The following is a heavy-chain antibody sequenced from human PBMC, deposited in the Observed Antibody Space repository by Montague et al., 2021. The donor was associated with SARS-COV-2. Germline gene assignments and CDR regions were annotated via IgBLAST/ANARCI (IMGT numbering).Heavy chain of an antibody. CDR3: ARCQVGDFWSGYYFGASDYYYYYYYMDV. D-gene: IGHD3-3*01. CDR1: GFTFSSYE. V-gene: IGHV3-48*03. J-gene: IGHJ6*03. Sequence: SLRLSCAASGFTFSSYEMSWVRQAPGKGLEWVSYISSSGSTIYXXXSXXXRFXISRDNAKNSLYLQMNSLRAEDTAVYYCARCQVGDFWSGYYFGASDYYYYYYYMDVWGKGTTVTVSS. CDR2: ISSSGSTI.